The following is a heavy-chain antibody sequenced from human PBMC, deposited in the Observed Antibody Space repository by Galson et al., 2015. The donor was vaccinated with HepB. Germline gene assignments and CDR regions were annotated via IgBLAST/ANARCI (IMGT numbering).Heavy chain of an antibody. Sequence: SLRLSCAASGFTFSSYGMHWVRQAPGKGLEWVAVISYDGSNKYYADSVKGRFTISRDNSKNTLYLQMNSLRAEDTAVYYCAKLGQDGDYVDPGFDPWGQGTLVTVSS. D-gene: IGHD4-17*01. J-gene: IGHJ5*02. CDR3: AKLGQDGDYVDPGFDP. V-gene: IGHV3-30*18. CDR1: GFTFSSYG. CDR2: ISYDGSNK.